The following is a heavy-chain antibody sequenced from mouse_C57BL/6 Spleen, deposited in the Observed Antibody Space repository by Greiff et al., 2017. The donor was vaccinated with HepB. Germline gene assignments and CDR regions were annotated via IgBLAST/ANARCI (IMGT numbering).Heavy chain of an antibody. CDR3: ARGGGLGPFPFSY. CDR2: INPNNGGT. V-gene: IGHV1-18*01. Sequence: DVKLQESGPELVKPGASVKIPCKASGYTFTDYNMDWVKQSHGKSLEWIGDINPNNGGTNYNQKFKGKATLTVDQSSSTAYMVLRRLPSEAPAVYYCARGGGLGPFPFSYWGQGTLVTVSA. CDR1: GYTFTDYN. D-gene: IGHD3-1*01. J-gene: IGHJ3*01.